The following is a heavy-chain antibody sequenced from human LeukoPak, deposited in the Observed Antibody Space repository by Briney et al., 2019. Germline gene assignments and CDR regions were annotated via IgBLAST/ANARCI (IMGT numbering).Heavy chain of an antibody. D-gene: IGHD2-15*01. J-gene: IGHJ6*02. CDR1: GGTFSSYA. Sequence: GASVKVSCKASGGTFSSYAISWVRQAPGQGLEWMGRIIPILGIANYAQKFQGRVTITADKSTSTAYMELSSLRSEDTAVYYCAREDIVVVVAATPDYYYYGMDVWGQGTTVTVSS. V-gene: IGHV1-69*04. CDR2: IIPILGIA. CDR3: AREDIVVVVAATPDYYYYGMDV.